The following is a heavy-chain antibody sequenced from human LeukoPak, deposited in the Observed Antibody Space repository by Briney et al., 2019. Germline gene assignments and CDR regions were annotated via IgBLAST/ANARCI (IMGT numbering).Heavy chain of an antibody. V-gene: IGHV4-34*01. CDR2: INHSGST. D-gene: IGHD2-21*02. Sequence: SETLSLTCAVYGGSFSGYYWSWIRQPPGKGLEWIGEINHSGSTNYNPSLKSRVTISVDTSKNQFSLKLSSVTAADTAVYYCATLAYCGGDCYSYYYYYGMDVWGQGTTVTVSS. J-gene: IGHJ6*02. CDR3: ATLAYCGGDCYSYYYYYGMDV. CDR1: GGSFSGYY.